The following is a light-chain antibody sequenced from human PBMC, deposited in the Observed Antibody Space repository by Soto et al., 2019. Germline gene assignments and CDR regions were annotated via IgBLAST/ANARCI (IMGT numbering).Light chain of an antibody. CDR3: CSHPSPNTHVV. J-gene: IGLJ2*01. V-gene: IGLV2-14*01. CDR1: SSDVGYYNY. CDR2: DVY. Sequence: QSALTQPASVSGSPGQSLTISCTGTSSDVGYYNYVSWYQQHPAKAPKLLIYDVYSRPSGVSNRFSGSKSGNTASLTISGLQAEDEADYYCCSHPSPNTHVVFGGGTKLTVL.